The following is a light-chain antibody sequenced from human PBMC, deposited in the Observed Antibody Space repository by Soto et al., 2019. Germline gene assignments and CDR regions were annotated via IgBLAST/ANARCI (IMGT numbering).Light chain of an antibody. V-gene: IGLV2-14*01. CDR3: NSYTSSTTWV. CDR2: EVS. Sequence: QAVVTQPASVSGSPGQSITISCTGTSSDVGGYNYVSWYQQHPGKAPKLIISEVSNRPSGVSNRFSGSKSGNTASLTISGLQAEDEADYYCNSYTSSTTWVFGGGTKLTVL. J-gene: IGLJ3*02. CDR1: SSDVGGYNY.